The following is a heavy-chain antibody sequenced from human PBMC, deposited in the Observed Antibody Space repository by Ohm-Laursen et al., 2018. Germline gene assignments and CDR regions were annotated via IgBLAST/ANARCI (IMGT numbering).Heavy chain of an antibody. J-gene: IGHJ4*02. CDR1: GFTLITYG. CDR3: ARDTHLDF. CDR2: ITPFNGNT. Sequence: APVEVSCQAFGFTLITYGISWGLPAPRQGREGMGWITPFNGNTNYAQMVQGRVTMTTDTSTNTAYMELGSLRSDDTAVYYCARDTHLDFWGQGTLVSVSS. V-gene: IGHV1-18*01.